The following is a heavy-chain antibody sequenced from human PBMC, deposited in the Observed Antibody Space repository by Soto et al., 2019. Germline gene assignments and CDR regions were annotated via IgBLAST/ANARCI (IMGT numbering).Heavy chain of an antibody. V-gene: IGHV3-30-3*01. J-gene: IGHJ2*01. Sequence: QVQLVESGGGVVQPGRSLRLSCAVSGFTFTNHAMHWVRQAPGKGLEWVAVISYHGSNKYYADSVKGRLTISRHNSKNTLHLQMIRLRTEDTAVYYCARDGRTAVVTEVWYVALGGRGTLVTVSS. CDR1: GFTFTNHA. CDR2: ISYHGSNK. D-gene: IGHD4-17*01. CDR3: ARDGRTAVVTEVWYVAL.